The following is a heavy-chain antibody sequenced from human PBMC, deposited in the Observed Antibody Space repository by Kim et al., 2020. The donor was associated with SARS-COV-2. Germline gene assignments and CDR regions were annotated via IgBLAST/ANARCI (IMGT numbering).Heavy chain of an antibody. D-gene: IGHD2-2*01. J-gene: IGHJ6*02. CDR3: AESVVPAAFYYYYGMDV. Sequence: FQGRVTITADESTSTAYMELSSLRSEDTAVYYCAESVVPAAFYYYYGMDVWGQGTTVTVSS. V-gene: IGHV1-69*01.